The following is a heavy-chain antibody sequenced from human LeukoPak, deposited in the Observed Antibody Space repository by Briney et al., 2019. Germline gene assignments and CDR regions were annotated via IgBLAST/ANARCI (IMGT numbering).Heavy chain of an antibody. V-gene: IGHV4-59*01. D-gene: IGHD6-25*01. CDR3: ARRGRNSSGWQDYL. J-gene: IGHJ4*02. Sequence: SETLSLTCTVSGGSISSYYWSWLRQPPGKGLEWVANIYHTGSNNYNPSLSSRVTISIDTAKNQFSLKLTSVTAADTAVYYCARRGRNSSGWQDYLWGQGTLVTVSS. CDR1: GGSISSYY. CDR2: IYHTGSN.